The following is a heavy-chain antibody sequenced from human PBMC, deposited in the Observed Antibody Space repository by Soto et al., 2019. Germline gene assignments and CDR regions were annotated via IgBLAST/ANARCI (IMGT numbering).Heavy chain of an antibody. CDR2: ISVSDAFI. Sequence: GGSLILSCAASGFNVGAFAVNWVRQAPGKGLEWVSGISVSDAFIYYADSVRGRFSISRDASENILYLQMNSLRVDDTALYSCTRETVAGIAGLDYWGPGTLVTVSS. V-gene: IGHV3-23*01. CDR3: TRETVAGIAGLDY. CDR1: GFNVGAFA. D-gene: IGHD1-20*01. J-gene: IGHJ4*02.